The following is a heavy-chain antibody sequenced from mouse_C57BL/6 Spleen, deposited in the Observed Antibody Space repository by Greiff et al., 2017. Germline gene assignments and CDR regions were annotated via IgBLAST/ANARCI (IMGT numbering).Heavy chain of an antibody. CDR2: IDPENGDT. D-gene: IGHD1-1*01. J-gene: IGHJ4*01. CDR3: TTDYGSSSYYYAMDY. Sequence: EVQLQQSGAELVRPGASVKLSCTASGFNIKDDYMHWVKQRPEQGLEWIGWIDPENGDTEYASKFQGKATITADTSSNTAYLQLSSLTSEDTAVYYCTTDYGSSSYYYAMDYWGQVTSVTVSS. CDR1: GFNIKDDY. V-gene: IGHV14-4*01.